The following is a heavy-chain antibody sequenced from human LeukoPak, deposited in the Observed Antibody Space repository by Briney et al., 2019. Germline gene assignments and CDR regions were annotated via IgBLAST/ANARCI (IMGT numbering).Heavy chain of an antibody. CDR2: ISSSSSTI. CDR1: GFTFSSYE. CDR3: ARTVDYGDYGRFDP. Sequence: PGGSLRLSCAASGFTFSSYEMNWVRQAPGKGLEWVSYISSSSSTIYYADSVKGRFTISRDNAKNSLYLQMNSLRAEDTAVYYCARTVDYGDYGRFDPWGQGTLVTVSS. V-gene: IGHV3-48*01. J-gene: IGHJ5*02. D-gene: IGHD4-17*01.